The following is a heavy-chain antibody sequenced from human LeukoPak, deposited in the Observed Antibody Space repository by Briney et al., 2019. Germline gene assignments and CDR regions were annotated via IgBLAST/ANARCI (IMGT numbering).Heavy chain of an antibody. J-gene: IGHJ5*02. V-gene: IGHV4-38-2*02. CDR2: IYHSGST. Sequence: SETLSLTCAVSGYSISSGYYWGWIRQPPGKGLEWIGSIYHSGSTYYNPSLKSRVTISVDTSKNQFSLKLSSVTAADTAVYYCARENFWSGYSNWFDPWGQGTLVTVSS. CDR3: ARENFWSGYSNWFDP. CDR1: GYSISSGYY. D-gene: IGHD3-3*01.